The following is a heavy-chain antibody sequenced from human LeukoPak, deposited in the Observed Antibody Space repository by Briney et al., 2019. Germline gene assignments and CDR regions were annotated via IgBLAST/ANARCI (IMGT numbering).Heavy chain of an antibody. Sequence: ASVKASCKASGYTFTGYYMHWVRQAPGQGLEWMGWINPNSGGTNYAQKFQGRVTMTRDTSISTAYMELSRLRSDDTAVYYCATPAEDTAMVSYFDYWGQGTLVTVSS. J-gene: IGHJ4*02. V-gene: IGHV1-2*02. CDR3: ATPAEDTAMVSYFDY. CDR2: INPNSGGT. CDR1: GYTFTGYY. D-gene: IGHD5-18*01.